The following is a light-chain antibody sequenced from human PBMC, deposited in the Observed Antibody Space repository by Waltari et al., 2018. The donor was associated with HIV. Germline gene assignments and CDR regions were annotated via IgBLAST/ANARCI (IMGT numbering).Light chain of an antibody. Sequence: DIQLTQSPSFLSASVGDRVTITCRASQGISSYLAWYQQKAGKAPKLLIYAASTLQSGVPSRFSGSGSGTEFTLTISSLQPEDFATYYCQQLNNFSIFTFGPGTKVDIK. CDR3: QQLNNFSIFT. CDR2: AAS. J-gene: IGKJ3*01. CDR1: QGISSY. V-gene: IGKV1-9*01.